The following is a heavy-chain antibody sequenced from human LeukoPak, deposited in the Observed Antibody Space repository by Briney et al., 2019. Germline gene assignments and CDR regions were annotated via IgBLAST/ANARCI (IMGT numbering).Heavy chain of an antibody. V-gene: IGHV3-48*04. CDR1: GFTFSSYG. Sequence: GGSLRLSCAASGFTFSSYGMTWVRQAPGKGLEWVSYISSSSSTIYYADSVKGRFTISRDNAKNSLYLQMNSLRAEDTAVYYCATEHNYYDSSGYFDYWGQGTLVTVSS. CDR3: ATEHNYYDSSGYFDY. CDR2: ISSSSSTI. J-gene: IGHJ4*02. D-gene: IGHD3-22*01.